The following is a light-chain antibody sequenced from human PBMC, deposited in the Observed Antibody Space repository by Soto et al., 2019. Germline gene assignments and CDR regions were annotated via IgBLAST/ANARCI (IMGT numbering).Light chain of an antibody. V-gene: IGKV3-20*01. Sequence: EIVLTQSPGTLSLSPGERATLSCRASQSVSSSYLAWYQQKPGQAPRLLIYGASGRATGIPDRFSGSWSGTAFTLTISSLEPEDFAVYYCQQYGSSPMYTFGQGTKLEIK. J-gene: IGKJ2*01. CDR2: GAS. CDR1: QSVSSSY. CDR3: QQYGSSPMYT.